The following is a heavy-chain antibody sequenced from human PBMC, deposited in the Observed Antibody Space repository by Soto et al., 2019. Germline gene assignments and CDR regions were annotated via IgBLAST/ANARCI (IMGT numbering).Heavy chain of an antibody. CDR2: ISSSSSTI. Sequence: EVQLVESGGGLVQPGGSLRLSCAASGFTFSSYSMNWVRQAPGKGLEWVSYISSSSSTIYYADSVKGRFTISRDNAKNSLYLQMNSLRDEDTAVYYCARVRATVTPKAYYYGMDVWGQGTTVTVSS. V-gene: IGHV3-48*02. J-gene: IGHJ6*02. D-gene: IGHD4-4*01. CDR1: GFTFSSYS. CDR3: ARVRATVTPKAYYYGMDV.